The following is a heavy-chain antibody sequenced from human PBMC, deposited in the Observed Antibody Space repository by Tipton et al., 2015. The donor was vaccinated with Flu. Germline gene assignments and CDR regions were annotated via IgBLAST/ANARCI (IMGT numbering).Heavy chain of an antibody. CDR1: GGSISSYY. CDR3: ARVSSSGWWYFDL. CDR2: IYTSGST. D-gene: IGHD6-19*01. Sequence: TLSLTCTVSGGSISSYYWSWIRQPAGKGLEWIGRIYTSGSTSYNPSLKSRVTMSVDTSKNQFSLKLSSVTAADTAVYYCARVSSSGWWYFDLWGRGTLVTVSS. J-gene: IGHJ2*01. V-gene: IGHV4-4*07.